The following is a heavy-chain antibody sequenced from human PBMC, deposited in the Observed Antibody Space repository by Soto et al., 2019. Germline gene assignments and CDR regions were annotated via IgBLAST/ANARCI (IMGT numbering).Heavy chain of an antibody. Sequence: GGSLRLSCAASQFTFSNFWMTWVRQAPGKGLEWVANIKEDGSEKYYVDSVKARFTISRDSAKNSLYLHMDSLRAEDTAVYYCARLRKGGFCDYWGQGYRVTVSS. CDR3: ARLRKGGFCDY. CDR2: IKEDGSEK. CDR1: QFTFSNFW. J-gene: IGHJ4*02. V-gene: IGHV3-7*03. D-gene: IGHD1-26*01.